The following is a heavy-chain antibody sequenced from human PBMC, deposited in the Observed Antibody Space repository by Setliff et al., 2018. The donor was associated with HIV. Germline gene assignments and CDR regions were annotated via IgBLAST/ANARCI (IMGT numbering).Heavy chain of an antibody. CDR2: IHKTGIEK. D-gene: IGHD3-16*01. V-gene: IGHV3-7*03. CDR3: AKDYTPTFWEYNWFDV. Sequence: GGSLRLSCAASGFTFTDYWMSWVRRAPGKGLEWVANIHKTGIEKYYVDSVRGRFTISRDNSRDTLYLEMNNLRAEDTALYYCAKDYTPTFWEYNWFDVWGQGTQVTVSS. CDR1: GFTFTDYW. J-gene: IGHJ5*02.